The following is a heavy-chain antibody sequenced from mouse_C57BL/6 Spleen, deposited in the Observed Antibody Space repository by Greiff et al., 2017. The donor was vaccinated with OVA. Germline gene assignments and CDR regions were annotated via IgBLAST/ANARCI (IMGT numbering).Heavy chain of an antibody. Sequence: QVQLQQPGAELVKPGASVKLSCKASGYTFTSYWMYWVKQRPGQGLEWVGMIHPNSGSTNYNEKFKSQATLTVDNSNSTDYMQLSRLTSEDSAVYYCARVGFTSADYWGQGTTLTVSS. CDR1: GYTFTSYW. J-gene: IGHJ2*01. V-gene: IGHV1-64*01. CDR3: ARVGFTSADY. CDR2: IHPNSGST. D-gene: IGHD1-2*01.